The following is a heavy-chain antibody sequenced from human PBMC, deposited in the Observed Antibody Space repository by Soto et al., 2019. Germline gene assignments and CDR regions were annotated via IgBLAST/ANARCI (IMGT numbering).Heavy chain of an antibody. CDR3: AHSRGACGGDCLIPPPWFDP. J-gene: IGHJ5*02. CDR1: GFSLSTSGVG. CDR2: IYWDDDK. Sequence: QITLKESGPTLVKPTQTLTLTCTFSGFSLSTSGVGVGWIRQPPGKALEWLALIYWDDDKRYSPSLKSRLTSAKDTSKTQVVLTMTNVDPVDTATYYCAHSRGACGGDCLIPPPWFDPWGQGTLVTVSS. V-gene: IGHV2-5*02. D-gene: IGHD2-21*02.